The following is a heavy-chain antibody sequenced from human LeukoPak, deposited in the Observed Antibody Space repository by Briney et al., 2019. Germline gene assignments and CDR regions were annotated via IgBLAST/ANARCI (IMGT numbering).Heavy chain of an antibody. V-gene: IGHV3-48*02. CDR1: GFTFSSRS. J-gene: IGHJ2*01. Sequence: PGGSLRHSCAGSGFTFSSRSMNWVRQAPGKGLEWVSYISGSGSTIHNADSVRGRFTISRDNGKNSLDLQMTNVRDEDTAVYYCARSFYYDSLFDLWGRGTLVTVSS. D-gene: IGHD3-22*01. CDR2: ISGSGSTI. CDR3: ARSFYYDSLFDL.